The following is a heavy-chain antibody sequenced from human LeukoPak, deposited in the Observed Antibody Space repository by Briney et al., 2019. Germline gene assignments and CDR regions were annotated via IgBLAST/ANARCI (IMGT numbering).Heavy chain of an antibody. J-gene: IGHJ4*02. CDR3: ARGDDYGGAWYYFDY. CDR2: ISSNGGST. CDR1: GFTFSSYA. D-gene: IGHD4-23*01. V-gene: IGHV3-64*04. Sequence: GGSLRLSCSASGFTFSSYAMHWVRQAPGKGLEYVSAISSNGGSTYYADSVKGRFTISRDNSKNTLFLQMNSLRAEDTAEYYCARGDDYGGAWYYFDYWGQGNLVTVSS.